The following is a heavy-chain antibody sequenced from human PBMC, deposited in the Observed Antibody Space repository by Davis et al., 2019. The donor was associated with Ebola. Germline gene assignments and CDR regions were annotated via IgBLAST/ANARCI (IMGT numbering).Heavy chain of an antibody. D-gene: IGHD4-17*01. CDR3: ARGHGRSDY. CDR2: INHSGST. V-gene: IGHV4-34*01. CDR1: GGSFSGYY. Sequence: SETLSLTCAVYGGSFSGYYWSWIRQPPGKGLEWIGEINHSGSTNYNPSLKSRVTLLVDTSNNQFSLILTSVTAADTAVYYCARGHGRSDYWGQGTLVTVPS. J-gene: IGHJ4*02.